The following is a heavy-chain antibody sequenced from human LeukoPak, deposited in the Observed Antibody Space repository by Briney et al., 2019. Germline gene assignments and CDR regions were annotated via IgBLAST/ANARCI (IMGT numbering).Heavy chain of an antibody. CDR2: IYYSGTT. D-gene: IGHD4-17*01. CDR1: GGSISSGDYY. CDR3: ARESTVGDYLRGAFDI. V-gene: IGHV4-30-4*02. J-gene: IGHJ3*02. Sequence: SETLSLTCTVSGGSISSGDYYWSWIRQPPGKGLEWIGYIYYSGTTDYNPSLQSRVTISVDTSKNQFSLKLSSVTAADTAVYYCARESTVGDYLRGAFDIWGPGTMVTVSS.